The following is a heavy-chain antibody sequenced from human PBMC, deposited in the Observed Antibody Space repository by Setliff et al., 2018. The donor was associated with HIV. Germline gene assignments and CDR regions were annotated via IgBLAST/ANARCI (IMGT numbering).Heavy chain of an antibody. CDR2: INPGGGST. CDR1: GYTFTSYY. V-gene: IGHV1-46*01. Sequence: ASVKVSCKASGYTFTSYYMHWVRQAPGQGLERMGVINPGGGSTTYAQKFQGRVTMTRDTSTSTVYMELSSLRSQDTAMYYCARGWGGQDSHYYGMDVWGQGTTVTVSS. J-gene: IGHJ6*02. D-gene: IGHD3-16*01. CDR3: ARGWGGQDSHYYGMDV.